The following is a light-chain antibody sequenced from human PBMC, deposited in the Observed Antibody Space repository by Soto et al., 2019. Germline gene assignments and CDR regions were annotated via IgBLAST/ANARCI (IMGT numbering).Light chain of an antibody. V-gene: IGLV2-14*01. CDR3: SSYTTTNTLWV. J-gene: IGLJ3*02. CDR2: EVS. Sequence: QTVVTQPASVSGSPGQSITISCTGTSSDVGAYDYVSRYQQNPGKAPKLIISEVSDRPSGVSNRLSGSKSGNTASLTISGLQDEDEARYFCSSYTTTNTLWVFGGGTKLTVL. CDR1: SSDVGAYDY.